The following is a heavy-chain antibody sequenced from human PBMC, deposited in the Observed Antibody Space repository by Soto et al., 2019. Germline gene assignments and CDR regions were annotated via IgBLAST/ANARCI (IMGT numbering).Heavy chain of an antibody. CDR2: IYPAASEI. J-gene: IGHJ4*02. V-gene: IGHV5-51*01. CDR1: DYSFSTYW. CDR3: SRNGTNYDDSRYLDY. Sequence: GAPLNISCKGSDYSFSTYWIRWVRQMPGKGLEWLGTIYPAASEIRYSPSFHCQVPISADNSISTTYLQWSSLTASDSAIYYCSRNGTNYDDSRYLDYWGEGTLVTVSS. D-gene: IGHD3-22*01.